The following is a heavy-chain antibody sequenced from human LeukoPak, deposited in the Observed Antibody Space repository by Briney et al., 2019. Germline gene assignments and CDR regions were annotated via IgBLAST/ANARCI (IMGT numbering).Heavy chain of an antibody. D-gene: IGHD6-19*01. CDR3: ARDRGRIAVAGSLAWFDP. V-gene: IGHV1-2*06. CDR1: GGTFSSYA. CDR2: INPNSGGT. J-gene: IGHJ5*02. Sequence: GASVKVSCKASGGTFSSYAISWVRQAPGQGLEWMGRINPNSGGTNYAQKFQGRVTMTRDTSISTAYMELSRLRSDDTAVYYCARDRGRIAVAGSLAWFDPWGQGTLVTVSS.